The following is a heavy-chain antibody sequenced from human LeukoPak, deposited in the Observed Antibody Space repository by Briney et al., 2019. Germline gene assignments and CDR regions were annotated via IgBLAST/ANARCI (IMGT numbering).Heavy chain of an antibody. D-gene: IGHD6-13*01. CDR1: GGSISSYY. CDR3: ARVSSSWYYFDY. J-gene: IGHJ4*02. CDR2: IYYSGST. Sequence: SETLSLTCTVSGGSISSYYWSWIRQPPGKGLEWIGYIYYSGSTNYNPSLKSRVTISVDTSKNQFSQKLSSVTAADTAVYYCARVSSSWYYFDYWGQGTLVTVSS. V-gene: IGHV4-59*01.